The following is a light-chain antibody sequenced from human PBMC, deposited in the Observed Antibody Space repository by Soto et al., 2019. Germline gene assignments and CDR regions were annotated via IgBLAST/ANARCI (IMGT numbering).Light chain of an antibody. J-gene: IGKJ2*01. CDR1: QSISTW. V-gene: IGKV1-5*03. CDR3: QRYNDFQYV. Sequence: DIHMTQSPSTLSASVGDRVTITCRASQSISTWLAWYQQKPGKAPKLLIYKAINLQSGVPSRFRGRGSGTEFSLPFSGLQPYDFATYYCQRYNDFQYVFGQGTKL. CDR2: KAI.